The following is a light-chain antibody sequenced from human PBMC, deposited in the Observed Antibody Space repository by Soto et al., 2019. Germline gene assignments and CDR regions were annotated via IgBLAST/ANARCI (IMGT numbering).Light chain of an antibody. CDR3: SSYTSSSTL. CDR2: DVS. Sequence: QSALTQPASVSGSPGQWITISCTGNSSDVGGYNYVSWYQQHPGKAPKLMIYDVSNRPSGVSNRFSGSKSGNTASLTISGLQAEYEADYYCSSYTSSSTLFGGGTKLTVL. V-gene: IGLV2-14*01. CDR1: SSDVGGYNY. J-gene: IGLJ2*01.